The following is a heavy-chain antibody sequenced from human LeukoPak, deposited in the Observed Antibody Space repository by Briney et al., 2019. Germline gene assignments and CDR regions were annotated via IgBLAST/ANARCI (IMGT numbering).Heavy chain of an antibody. Sequence: GGSLRLSCAASGFTFSSYGMHWVRQAPGKGLEWVAVISYDGSNKYYADSVQGRFTIFRDIPKNTLYLQMNSLRAQDRATYYCARDSARDGYNYYFDHWGQGTLVTVSS. CDR2: ISYDGSNK. D-gene: IGHD5-24*01. J-gene: IGHJ4*02. CDR3: ARDSARDGYNYYFDH. CDR1: GFTFSSYG. V-gene: IGHV3-30*03.